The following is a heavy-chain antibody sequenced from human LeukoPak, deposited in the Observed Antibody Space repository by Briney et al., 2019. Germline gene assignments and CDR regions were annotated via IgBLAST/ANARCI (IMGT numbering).Heavy chain of an antibody. CDR1: GYSFTSYW. CDR2: IYPGDSNT. Sequence: GESLKISCNGSGYSFTSYWIGCVRQLPGTGLEWMGIIYPGDSNTRYSPSFQGQVTISADKSISTAYLQWSRLKAADTDMYYCARKDYGGNSGGNFDYWGQGTLVTVS. D-gene: IGHD4-23*01. J-gene: IGHJ4*02. CDR3: ARKDYGGNSGGNFDY. V-gene: IGHV5-51*01.